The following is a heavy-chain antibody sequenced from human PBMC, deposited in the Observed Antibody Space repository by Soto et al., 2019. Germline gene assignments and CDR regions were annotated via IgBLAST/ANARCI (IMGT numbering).Heavy chain of an antibody. CDR2: ISYDGSNK. D-gene: IGHD1-26*01. CDR3: AKDRNSGSPSVTVAYYYGMDV. CDR1: GFTFSSYG. Sequence: PGGSLRLSCAASGFTFSSYGMHWVRQAPGKGLEWVAVISYDGSNKYYADSVKGRFTISRDNSKNTLYLQMNSLRAEGTAVYYCAKDRNSGSPSVTVAYYYGMDVWGQGTTVTV. J-gene: IGHJ6*02. V-gene: IGHV3-30*18.